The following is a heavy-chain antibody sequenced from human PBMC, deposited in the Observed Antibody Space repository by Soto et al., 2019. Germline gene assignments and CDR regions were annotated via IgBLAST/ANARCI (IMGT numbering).Heavy chain of an antibody. CDR1: GGTFSSYA. CDR3: ARSARGPLVWDDFDY. Sequence: GASVKVSCKASGGTFSSYAISWVRQAPGQGLEWMGGIIPIFGTANYAQKFQGRVTITADESTSTAYMELSSLRSEDTAVYYCARSARGPLVWDDFDYWGQGTRVTV. CDR2: IIPIFGTA. J-gene: IGHJ4*02. D-gene: IGHD3-16*01. V-gene: IGHV1-69*13.